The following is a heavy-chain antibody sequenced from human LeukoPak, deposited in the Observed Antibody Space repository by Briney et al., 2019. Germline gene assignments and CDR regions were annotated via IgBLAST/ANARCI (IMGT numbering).Heavy chain of an antibody. D-gene: IGHD2-15*01. CDR1: EFTLSNYA. CDR2: ISGSGDST. J-gene: IGHJ4*02. CDR3: AKGARLYCSAVSCYLGDY. V-gene: IGHV3-23*01. Sequence: GGSLRLSCAASEFTLSNYAMNWVRQAPGKGLEWVSAISGSGDSTYYADSVKGRFTISRDNSKNTMYLQMNSLRAEDTAVYYCAKGARLYCSAVSCYLGDYWGQGTLVTVSS.